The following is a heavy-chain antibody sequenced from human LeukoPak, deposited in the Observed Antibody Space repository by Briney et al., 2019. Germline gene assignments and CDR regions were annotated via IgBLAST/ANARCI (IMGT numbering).Heavy chain of an antibody. V-gene: IGHV3-23*01. CDR1: GFTFSSYA. J-gene: IGHJ3*02. Sequence: GGSLRLSCAASGFTFSSYAMSWVRQAPGRGLEWVSAISGSGGITYYADSVKGRFTISRDNSKNTLYLQMNSLRAEDTAVYYCAKDRVITFGGVIVTHDAFDIWGQGTMVTVSS. CDR3: AKDRVITFGGVIVTHDAFDI. D-gene: IGHD3-16*02. CDR2: ISGSGGIT.